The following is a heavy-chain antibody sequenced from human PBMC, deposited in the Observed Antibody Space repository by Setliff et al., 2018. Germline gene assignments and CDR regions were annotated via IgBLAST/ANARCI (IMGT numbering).Heavy chain of an antibody. D-gene: IGHD6-19*01. CDR3: ARRPIALAGYRKGAFDI. V-gene: IGHV1-18*04. J-gene: IGHJ3*02. CDR2: VSTYNGDT. CDR1: GYTFTDYY. Sequence: GASVKVSCKASGYTFTDYYMHWVRQAPGQGLEWMGWVSTYNGDTNYAQKFRGRVTMTTDISTSTVYMELRTLRSDDTAVYYCARRPIALAGYRKGAFDIWGQGTMVTVSS.